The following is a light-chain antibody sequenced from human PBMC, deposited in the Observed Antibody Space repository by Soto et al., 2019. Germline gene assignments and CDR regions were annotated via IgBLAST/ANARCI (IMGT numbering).Light chain of an antibody. J-gene: IGKJ2*01. V-gene: IGKV1-5*03. CDR3: QQYKSYSYT. Sequence: DIQMTQSPSTLSASVGDRVTITCRASQSISNWLAWFQQKPGKTPNLLIYKTSTLESGVPSRFSGSGSETEFTLTISSLQPDDFATYYCQQYKSYSYTYGQGTKLEI. CDR2: KTS. CDR1: QSISNW.